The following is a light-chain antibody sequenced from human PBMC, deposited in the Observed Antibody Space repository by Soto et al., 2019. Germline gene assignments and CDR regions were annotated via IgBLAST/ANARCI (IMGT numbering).Light chain of an antibody. CDR3: SSYTSSGSRV. V-gene: IGLV2-14*01. CDR2: DVS. J-gene: IGLJ2*01. CDR1: NSDVGGYNY. Sequence: QSVLTQPASVSGSPGQSIAISCTGTNSDVGGYNYVSWYQQHPGKAPKLMIYDVSNRPSGFSDRFSGSKSGNTASLTISGLQAEDEADYYCSSYTSSGSRVFGGGTKLTVL.